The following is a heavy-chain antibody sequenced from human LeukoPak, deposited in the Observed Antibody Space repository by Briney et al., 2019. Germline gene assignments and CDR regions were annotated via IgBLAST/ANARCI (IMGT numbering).Heavy chain of an antibody. V-gene: IGHV3-48*01. CDR3: ARDRYVGATTAGDSDS. CDR1: GFTFSSYS. CDR2: ISSSSSTI. J-gene: IGHJ4*02. Sequence: GGSLRLSCAASGFTFSSYSMNWVRQAPGKGLEWVSYISSSSSTIYYADSVKGRFTISRDNAKNSLYLQMNSLRGEDTAVYYCARDRYVGATTAGDSDSWGQGTLVTVSS. D-gene: IGHD1-26*01.